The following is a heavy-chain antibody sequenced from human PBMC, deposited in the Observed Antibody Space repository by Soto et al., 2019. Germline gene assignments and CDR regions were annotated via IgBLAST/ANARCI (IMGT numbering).Heavy chain of an antibody. V-gene: IGHV3-33*01. CDR2: IWYDGSNK. J-gene: IGHJ3*01. CDR3: VRDLSSGGTNACDV. CDR1: RFTFSSYG. D-gene: IGHD2-15*01. Sequence: QVQLVESGGGVVQPGRSLRLSCAASRFTFSSYGMHWVRQAPGKGLEWVAVIWYDGSNKYSADSVKGRFTISRDNSKNTLYLQMNSLRVEDTAVYYCVRDLSSGGTNACDVWGQGTVVTVSS.